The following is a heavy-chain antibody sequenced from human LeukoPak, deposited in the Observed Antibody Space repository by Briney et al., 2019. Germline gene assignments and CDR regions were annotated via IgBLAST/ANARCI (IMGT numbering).Heavy chain of an antibody. CDR2: ISSSSSYI. Sequence: GGFLRLSCAASGFTFSSYSMNWVRQAPGKGLEWVSSISSSSSYIYYADSVKGRFTISRDNAKNSLYLQMDSLRAEDTAVYYCARNKAGDAFDIWGQGTMVTVSP. J-gene: IGHJ3*02. CDR3: ARNKAGDAFDI. D-gene: IGHD1/OR15-1a*01. V-gene: IGHV3-21*01. CDR1: GFTFSSYS.